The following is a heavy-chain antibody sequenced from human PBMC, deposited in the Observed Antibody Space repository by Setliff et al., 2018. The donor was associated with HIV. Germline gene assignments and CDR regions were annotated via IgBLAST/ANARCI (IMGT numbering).Heavy chain of an antibody. V-gene: IGHV3-11*04. CDR1: GFTFSDYY. Sequence: PGGSLRLSCAASGFTFSDYYMSWIRQAPGKGLEWISFISSSGNIKYYLDSVKGRFTISRDNAKNSLYLEMNSLSAEDTAVYYCARGPPSGTNGAFDIWGQGTMVTVSS. CDR2: ISSSGNIK. D-gene: IGHD1-26*01. CDR3: ARGPPSGTNGAFDI. J-gene: IGHJ3*02.